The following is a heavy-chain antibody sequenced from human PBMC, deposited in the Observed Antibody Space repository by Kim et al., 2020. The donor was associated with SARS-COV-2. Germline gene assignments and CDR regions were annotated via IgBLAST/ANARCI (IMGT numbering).Heavy chain of an antibody. Sequence: RPSFQGHVPISSDKSISTAYLQWSSLKASDTAMYYCARRDSGGMYYFDYWGQGTLVTVSS. J-gene: IGHJ4*02. CDR3: ARRDSGGMYYFDY. V-gene: IGHV5-10-1*01. D-gene: IGHD3-10*01.